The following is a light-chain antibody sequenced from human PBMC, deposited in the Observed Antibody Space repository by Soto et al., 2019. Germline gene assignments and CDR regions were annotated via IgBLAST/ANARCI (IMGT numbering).Light chain of an antibody. CDR1: SSDVGAYNS. CDR2: EVT. CDR3: SSYAGSFAWV. J-gene: IGLJ3*02. Sequence: QSALTQPASVSGSPGQSITISCTGTSSDVGAYNSVSWYQQEPGKAPKLLIYEVTNRPSGVSNRFSGSKSANTASLTISGLQAEDEGDYYCSSYAGSFAWVFGGGTKLTVL. V-gene: IGLV2-14*01.